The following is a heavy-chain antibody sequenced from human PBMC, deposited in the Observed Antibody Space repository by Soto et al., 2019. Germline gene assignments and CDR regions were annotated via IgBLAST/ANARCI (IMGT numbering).Heavy chain of an antibody. CDR3: ARGWRDFWSGYYIPRGWYYGMDV. CDR1: GGSFSGYY. Sequence: QVQLQQWGAGLLKPSETLSLTCAVYGGSFSGYYWSWIRQPPGKGLEWIGEINHSGSTNYNPSLKSRVTISVDTSKNQFSLKLSSVTDADTAVYYCARGWRDFWSGYYIPRGWYYGMDVWGQGTTVTVSS. CDR2: INHSGST. D-gene: IGHD3-3*01. J-gene: IGHJ6*02. V-gene: IGHV4-34*01.